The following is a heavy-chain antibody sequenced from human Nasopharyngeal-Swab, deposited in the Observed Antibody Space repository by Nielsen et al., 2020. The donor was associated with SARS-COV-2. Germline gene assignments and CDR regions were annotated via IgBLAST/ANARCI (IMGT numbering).Heavy chain of an antibody. CDR3: ARGGMVRGVIITYYYYGMDV. CDR1: GFTFSSYE. V-gene: IGHV3-48*03. CDR2: ISSSGSTI. Sequence: SLKISCAAFGFTFSSYEMNWVRQAPGKGLEWVSYISSSGSTIYYADSVKGRFTISRDNAKNSLYLQMNSLRAEDTAVYYCARGGMVRGVIITYYYYGMDVWGQGTTVTVSS. J-gene: IGHJ6*02. D-gene: IGHD3-10*01.